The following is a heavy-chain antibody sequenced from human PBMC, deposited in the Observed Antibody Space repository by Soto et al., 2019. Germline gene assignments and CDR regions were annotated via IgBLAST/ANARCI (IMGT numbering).Heavy chain of an antibody. V-gene: IGHV4-31*03. D-gene: IGHD3-3*01. J-gene: IGHJ5*02. Sequence: QVQLQESGPGLVRPLQTLSLTCTVSGGSISSGGYYWSWVRQHPGKGLEWIGYIYYSGSTYYNPSLKSRVTISVETSKNPFSLRLSSVTTADTAVYYCARGIRTWGQGMLVTVSS. CDR1: GGSISSGGYY. CDR2: IYYSGST. CDR3: ARGIRT.